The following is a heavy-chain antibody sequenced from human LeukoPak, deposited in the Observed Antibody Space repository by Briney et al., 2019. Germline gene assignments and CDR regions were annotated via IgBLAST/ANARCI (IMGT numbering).Heavy chain of an antibody. V-gene: IGHV3-48*01. Sequence: PGGSLRLSCAASGFTFGSYSMTWVRQAPGKGLEWVSYISSSSSTIYYADSVKGRFTISRDNAKNSLYLQMNSLRAEDTAVYYCARDLRDEYSRAYYYHWGQGTLVTVSS. CDR1: GFTFGSYS. CDR2: ISSSSSTI. J-gene: IGHJ5*02. CDR3: ARDLRDEYSRAYYYH. D-gene: IGHD3-22*01.